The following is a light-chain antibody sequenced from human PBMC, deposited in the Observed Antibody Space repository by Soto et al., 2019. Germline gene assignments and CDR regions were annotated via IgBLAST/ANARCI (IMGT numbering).Light chain of an antibody. CDR3: GAWDDSLHGPI. CDR2: SNT. V-gene: IGLV1-44*01. Sequence: QSVLTQPPSASAPPGHRVTISCSGTNSNIGINPVNWYQQVPGAAPRLLIFSNTQRASGVPDRVSASKSGTSASLAISGLQSGDEADYYCGAWDDSLHGPIFGGGTK. J-gene: IGLJ2*01. CDR1: NSNIGINP.